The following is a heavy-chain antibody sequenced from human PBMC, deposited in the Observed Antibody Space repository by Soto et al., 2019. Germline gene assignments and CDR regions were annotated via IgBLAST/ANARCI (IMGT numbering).Heavy chain of an antibody. CDR1: GFTFSSYA. J-gene: IGHJ3*02. Sequence: QVQLVKSGGGVVQPGRSLRLSCAASGFTFSSYAMHWVRQAPGKGLEWVAVISYDGSNKYYADSVKGRFTISRDNSKNTLYLQMNSLRAEDTAVYYCARGSRTIFGVVIIEAFDIWGQGTMVTVSS. CDR3: ARGSRTIFGVVIIEAFDI. CDR2: ISYDGSNK. V-gene: IGHV3-30-3*01. D-gene: IGHD3-3*01.